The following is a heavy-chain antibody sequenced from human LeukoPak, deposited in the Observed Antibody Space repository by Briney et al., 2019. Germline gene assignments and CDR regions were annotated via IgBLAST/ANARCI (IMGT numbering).Heavy chain of an antibody. CDR2: ISYDGSNK. J-gene: IGHJ4*02. CDR1: GFTFSNYA. Sequence: SGGSLRLSCAASGFTFSNYAMHWVRQAPGKGLEWVAVISYDGSNKYYADSVKGRFTISRDNSKNTVYLQMNSLRAEDTAVYYCAKRSSSVWYYFDNWGQGTLVTVSS. CDR3: AKRSSSVWYYFDN. V-gene: IGHV3-30*18. D-gene: IGHD6-19*01.